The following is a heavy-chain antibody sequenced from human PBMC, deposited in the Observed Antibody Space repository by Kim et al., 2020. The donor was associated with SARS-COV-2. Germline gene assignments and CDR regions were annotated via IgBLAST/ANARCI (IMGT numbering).Heavy chain of an antibody. D-gene: IGHD2-15*01. J-gene: IGHJ4*03. V-gene: IGHV3-30*07. CDR3: ARDRYDNSCYSEGMDD. Sequence: VKGRFTISRDNSKNTLYLQMNSRRAEDTAVYYCARDRYDNSCYSEGMDDWGQGTLVTVSS.